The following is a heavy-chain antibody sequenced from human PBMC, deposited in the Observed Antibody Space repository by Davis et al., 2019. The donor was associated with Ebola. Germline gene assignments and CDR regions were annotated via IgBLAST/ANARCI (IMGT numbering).Heavy chain of an antibody. J-gene: IGHJ5*02. CDR3: ARGEEYNNNGYGGFNP. CDR1: SYW. V-gene: IGHV4-39*07. D-gene: IGHD1-14*01. CDR2: IYYSGST. Sequence: SYWMHWVRQPPGKGLEWIGSIYYSGSTNYNPSLKSRVTISVDTSKNQFSLNLTSVTAADTAVNYCARGEEYNNNGYGGFNPWGRETL.